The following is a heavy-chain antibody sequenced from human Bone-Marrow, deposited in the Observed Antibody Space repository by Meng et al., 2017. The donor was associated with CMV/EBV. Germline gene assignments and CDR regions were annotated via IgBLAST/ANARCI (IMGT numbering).Heavy chain of an antibody. V-gene: IGHV1-46*01. CDR3: ARLPTVTTSGY. D-gene: IGHD4-17*01. CDR2: INPRGGTT. Sequence: SCRASGYTFTSYFMRWVRQAPGQGLEWMGIINPRGGTTTYAQKFQGRLTMTWDTSTSTVYMELSSLRSEDTAVYYCARLPTVTTSGYWGQGTLVTVSS. CDR1: GYTFTSYF. J-gene: IGHJ4*02.